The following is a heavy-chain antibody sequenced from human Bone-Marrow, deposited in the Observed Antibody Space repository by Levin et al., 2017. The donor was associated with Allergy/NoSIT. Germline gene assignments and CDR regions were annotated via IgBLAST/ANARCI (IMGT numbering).Heavy chain of an antibody. CDR3: ARVATIAYYYYYGMDV. V-gene: IGHV4-59*01. J-gene: IGHJ6*02. CDR2: IYYSGST. Sequence: SETLSLTCTVSGGSISSYYWSWIRQPPGKGLEWIGYIYYSGSTNYNPSLKSRVTISVDTSKNQFSLKLSSVTAADTAVYYCARVATIAYYYYYGMDVWGQGTTVTVSS. CDR1: GGSISSYY. D-gene: IGHD5-12*01.